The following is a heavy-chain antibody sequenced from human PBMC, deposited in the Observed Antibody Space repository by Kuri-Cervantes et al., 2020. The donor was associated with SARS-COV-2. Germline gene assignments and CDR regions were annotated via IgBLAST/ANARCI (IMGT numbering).Heavy chain of an antibody. CDR2: INSSSSYI. CDR3: AKKGDYSNYAERPHYYYYYMDV. CDR1: GFTFSSYS. J-gene: IGHJ6*03. V-gene: IGHV3-21*01. D-gene: IGHD4-11*01. Sequence: GESLKISCAASGFTFSSYSMNWVRQAPGKGLEWVSSINSSSSYIYYADSVKGRFTISRDNAKNSLYLQMNSLRAEDTAVYYCAKKGDYSNYAERPHYYYYYMDVWGKGTTVTVSS.